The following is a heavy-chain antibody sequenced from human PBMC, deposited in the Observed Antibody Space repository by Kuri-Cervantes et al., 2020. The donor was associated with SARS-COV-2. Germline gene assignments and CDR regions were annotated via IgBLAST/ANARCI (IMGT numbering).Heavy chain of an antibody. CDR2: IMLSLAIP. CDR3: ARDAGYDPSVYFDF. J-gene: IGHJ4*02. V-gene: IGHV1-69*04. CDR1: GGTLSSDA. Sequence: LVKVSCKASGGTLSSDAISWVRQAPGQGFEWMGRIMLSLAIPHFAQKFRDRVTITADKSTNTIYMELSNLRFGDTAIYYCARDAGYDPSVYFDFWGQGSLVTVSS. D-gene: IGHD3-22*01.